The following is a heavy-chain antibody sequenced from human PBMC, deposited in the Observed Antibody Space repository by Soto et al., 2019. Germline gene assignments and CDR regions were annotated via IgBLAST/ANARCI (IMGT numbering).Heavy chain of an antibody. CDR2: ISAYNGNT. V-gene: IGHV1-18*01. D-gene: IGHD6-6*01. J-gene: IGHJ6*02. CDR3: ARDFSQYSSSSGYYYYGMDV. CDR1: GYTFTSYG. Sequence: GASVKVSCKASGYTFTSYGISWVRQAPGQGLEWMGWISAYNGNTNYAQKLQGRVTMTTDTSTSTAYMELSRLRSDDTAVYHCARDFSQYSSSSGYYYYGMDVWGQGTTVTVSS.